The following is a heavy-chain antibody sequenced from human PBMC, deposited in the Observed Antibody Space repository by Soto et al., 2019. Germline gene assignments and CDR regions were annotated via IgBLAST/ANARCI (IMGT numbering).Heavy chain of an antibody. CDR2: IGGGGTDT. CDR1: RFTFSDYA. J-gene: IGHJ5*01. V-gene: IGHV3-23*01. CDR3: VKDAVPYNGKWDWFDS. D-gene: IGHD1-26*01. Sequence: DVQLLESGGGLVQPGGSLTLSCTASRFTFSDYAMSWVRQAPGKGLEWVSAIGGGGTDTYYADSVKGRFTISRDNSKNTLYLQMNSLRDEDTAVYYCVKDAVPYNGKWDWFDSWGQGALVTVSS.